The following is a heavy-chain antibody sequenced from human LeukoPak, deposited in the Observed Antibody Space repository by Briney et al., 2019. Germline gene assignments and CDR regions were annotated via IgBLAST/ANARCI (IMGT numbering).Heavy chain of an antibody. D-gene: IGHD2-21*01. CDR1: GYTFTGYY. J-gene: IGHJ4*02. Sequence: ASVKVSCKASGYTFTGYYMRWVRQAPGQGLEWMGWINPNTGDTNYAQKFQGRVTMTRDTSITTVYMEISRLTSDDTALSYCAVAPGDYWGQGTLVTVSS. CDR3: AVAPGDY. CDR2: INPNTGDT. V-gene: IGHV1-2*02.